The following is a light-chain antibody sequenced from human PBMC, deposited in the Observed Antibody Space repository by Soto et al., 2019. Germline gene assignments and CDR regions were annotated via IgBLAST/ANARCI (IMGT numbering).Light chain of an antibody. Sequence: QSVLTQSPSVSAAPGQKVTISCSGSSSNIGNNYVYWYQQLPGTAPKLLIYDNNKRPSGIPDRFSGSKSGTSGTLDITGLQTGDEADYYCATWDGSLPGEVFGGGTKLIVL. CDR3: ATWDGSLPGEV. CDR1: SSNIGNNY. J-gene: IGLJ2*01. V-gene: IGLV1-51*01. CDR2: DNN.